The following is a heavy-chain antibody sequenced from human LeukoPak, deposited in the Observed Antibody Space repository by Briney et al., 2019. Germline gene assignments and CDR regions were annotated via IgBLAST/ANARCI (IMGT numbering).Heavy chain of an antibody. CDR1: GGSISSSSYY. CDR3: ARESNYYGSGSYAFDI. CDR2: IYYSGST. D-gene: IGHD3-10*01. Sequence: SETLSLTCTVSGGSISSSSYYWGWIRQPPGKGLEWIGSIYYSGSTYYNPSLKSRVTISVDTSKNQFSLKLSFVTAADTAVYYCARESNYYGSGSYAFDIWGQGTMVTVSS. J-gene: IGHJ3*02. V-gene: IGHV4-39*07.